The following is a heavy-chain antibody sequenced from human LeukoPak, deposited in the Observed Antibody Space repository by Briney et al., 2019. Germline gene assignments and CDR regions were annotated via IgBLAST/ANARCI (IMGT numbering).Heavy chain of an antibody. CDR2: IYHSGST. J-gene: IGHJ6*03. CDR1: GYSISSGYY. V-gene: IGHV4-38-2*02. Sequence: SETLSLTCTVSGYSISSGYYWGWIRQPPGKGLEWIGSIYHSGSTYYNPSLKSRVTISVDTSKSQFSLKLSSVTAADTAVYYCARESYYYGSGSSSYYYYYYMDVWGKGTTVTVSS. CDR3: ARESYYYGSGSSSYYYYYYMDV. D-gene: IGHD3-10*01.